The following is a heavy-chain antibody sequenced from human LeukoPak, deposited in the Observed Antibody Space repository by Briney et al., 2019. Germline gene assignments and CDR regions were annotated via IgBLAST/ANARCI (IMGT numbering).Heavy chain of an antibody. V-gene: IGHV4-34*01. J-gene: IGHJ6*03. CDR3: ARHGAYSSGWRRNEYYYYMDV. Sequence: SETLSLTCDVYGGSFSGYYWSWIRQTPGKGLEWIGEIHHSGSTNYNPSLKNRVAISVDTSKNQFSLKLSSVTAADTAVNYCARHGAYSSGWRRNEYYYYMDVWGKGTTVTISS. CDR1: GGSFSGYY. D-gene: IGHD6-19*01. CDR2: IHHSGST.